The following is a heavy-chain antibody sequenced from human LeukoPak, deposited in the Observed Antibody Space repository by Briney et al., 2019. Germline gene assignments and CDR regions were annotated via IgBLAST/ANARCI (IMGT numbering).Heavy chain of an antibody. V-gene: IGHV4-39*01. CDR3: ADDSSGYYAFDI. CDR1: GGSISSSSYY. Sequence: SETLSLTCTVSGGSISSSSYYWGWIRQPPGKGLEWIGSIYYSGSTYYNPSLKSRVTISVDTSKNQFSLKLSSVTAADTAVYYCADDSSGYYAFDIWGRGTMVTVSS. CDR2: IYYSGST. J-gene: IGHJ3*02. D-gene: IGHD3-22*01.